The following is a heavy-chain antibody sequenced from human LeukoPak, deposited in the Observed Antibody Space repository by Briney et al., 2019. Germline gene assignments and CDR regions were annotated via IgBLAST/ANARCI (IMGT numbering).Heavy chain of an antibody. J-gene: IGHJ4*02. CDR1: GFTFSSYA. Sequence: LTGGSLRLSCAASGFTFSSYAMSWVRQAPGKGLEWVSAISGSGGSTYYADSVKGRFTISRDNSKNTLYLQMNSLRAEDTAVYYCAKGRGRITIFGVVTMGFDYWGQGTLVTVSS. D-gene: IGHD3-3*01. CDR2: ISGSGGST. V-gene: IGHV3-23*01. CDR3: AKGRGRITIFGVVTMGFDY.